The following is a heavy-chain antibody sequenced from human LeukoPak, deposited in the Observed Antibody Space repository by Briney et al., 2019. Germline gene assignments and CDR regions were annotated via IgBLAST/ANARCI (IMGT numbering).Heavy chain of an antibody. CDR1: GGSISSYY. CDR2: IYYSGST. Sequence: SETLSLTCTVSGGSISSYYWSWIRQPPGKGLEWIGYIYYSGSTNYNPSLKSRVTISVGTSKNQFSLKLSSVTAADTAVYYCARDLHYYDILTGYFSRWFDPWGQGTLVTVSS. CDR3: ARDLHYYDILTGYFSRWFDP. D-gene: IGHD3-9*01. J-gene: IGHJ5*02. V-gene: IGHV4-59*01.